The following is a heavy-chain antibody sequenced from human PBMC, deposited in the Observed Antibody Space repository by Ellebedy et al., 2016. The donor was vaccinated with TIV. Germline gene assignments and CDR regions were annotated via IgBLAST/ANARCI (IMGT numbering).Heavy chain of an antibody. CDR3: TKSSTSFLYPY. CDR1: GFTFGDYA. V-gene: IGHV3-49*04. D-gene: IGHD2-2*01. CDR2: IRSKAYGGTT. J-gene: IGHJ4*02. Sequence: PWGSLRLSCTASGFTFGDYAMSWVRQAPGKGLEWVGFIRSKAYGGTTEYAASVKGRFTISRDDSKSIAYLQMNSLKTEDTAVYYCTKSSTSFLYPYWGQGTLVTVSS.